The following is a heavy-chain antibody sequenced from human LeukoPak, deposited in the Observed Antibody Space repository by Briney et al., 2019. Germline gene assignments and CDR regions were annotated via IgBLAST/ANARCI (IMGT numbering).Heavy chain of an antibody. CDR1: GYTFTGYY. D-gene: IGHD2-15*01. J-gene: IGHJ4*02. CDR3: ATLLGGGYCSGGSCRYYFDY. CDR2: INPNSGGT. Sequence: ASVKVSCKASGYTFTGYYMHWVRQAPGQGLEWMGWINPNSGGTNYAQKFQGRVTMTRDTSISTAHMELSRLRSDDTAVYYCATLLGGGYCSGGSCRYYFDYWGQGTLVTVSS. V-gene: IGHV1-2*02.